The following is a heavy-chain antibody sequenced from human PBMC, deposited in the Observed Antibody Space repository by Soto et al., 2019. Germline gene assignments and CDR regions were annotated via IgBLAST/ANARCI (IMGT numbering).Heavy chain of an antibody. J-gene: IGHJ4*02. CDR2: ISDGGRST. CDR1: GFRFRDYA. Sequence: EVQLFQSGGGLVQPGGSLRLSCAGSGFRFRDYAMGWVRQPPGSGLEWVSFISDGGRSTYYADSVKGRFRISRDTSKNTLYLALSGLRAEDTAGYFCARPFHFWDRYSPFDSWGQGSLVTVSS. CDR3: ARPFHFWDRYSPFDS. D-gene: IGHD3-16*01. V-gene: IGHV3-23*01.